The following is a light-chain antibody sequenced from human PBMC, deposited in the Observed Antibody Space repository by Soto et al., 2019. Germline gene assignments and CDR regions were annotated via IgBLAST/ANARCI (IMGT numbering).Light chain of an antibody. V-gene: IGLV2-14*01. CDR2: DVS. J-gene: IGLJ2*01. CDR1: SSDVGGYNY. Sequence: QSALTQPASVSGSPGQSITISCTGTSSDVGGYNYVSWYQQHPGKAPKLMIYDVSNRPSGVYYRFSGSKSGNTASLTISGLQAQDDADYFCTSYISSSTPVVFGGGTKVAVL. CDR3: TSYISSSTPVV.